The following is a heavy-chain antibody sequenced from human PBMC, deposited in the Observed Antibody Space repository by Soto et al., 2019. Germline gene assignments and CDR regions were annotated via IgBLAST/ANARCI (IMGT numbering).Heavy chain of an antibody. Sequence: ASVKVSCKASGYTFTSYYMHWVRQAPGQGLEWMGIINPSGGSTSYAQKFQGRVTMTRDTSTGTVYMELSSLRSEDTAVYYCAREGVLDRYCSSTSCPHEAYGAFDIWGQGTMVTVSS. D-gene: IGHD2-2*01. CDR3: AREGVLDRYCSSTSCPHEAYGAFDI. CDR2: INPSGGST. V-gene: IGHV1-46*01. J-gene: IGHJ3*02. CDR1: GYTFTSYY.